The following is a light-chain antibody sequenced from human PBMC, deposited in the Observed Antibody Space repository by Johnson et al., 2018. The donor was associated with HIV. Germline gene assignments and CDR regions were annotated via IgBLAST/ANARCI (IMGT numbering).Light chain of an antibody. J-gene: IGLJ1*01. V-gene: IGLV1-51*01. CDR1: SSNIGNNY. CDR3: GTWDSSLSVYV. Sequence: QSALTQPPSVSAAPGQKVTISCSGSSSNIGNNYVSWYQQVPGTAPKLLIYDNNRRPSGIPDRFSGPKSGTSATLGITGLQTGDEADYYCGTWDSSLSVYVFGPGTKVTVL. CDR2: DNN.